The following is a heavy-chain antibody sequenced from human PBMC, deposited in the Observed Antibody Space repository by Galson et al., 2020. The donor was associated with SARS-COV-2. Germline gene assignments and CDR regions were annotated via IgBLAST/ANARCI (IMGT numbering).Heavy chain of an antibody. CDR1: GFTFSSHC. Sequence: QSGGSLRLSCVAAGFTFSSHCMHWVRQAPGKGLEWVAVISYDGSNKYYADSVKGRFTISRDNSKNTLYLQMNSLRAEDTAVYYCAKDVYIVVVPAAMAIDYWGQGTLVTVSS. V-gene: IGHV3-30*18. CDR3: AKDVYIVVVPAAMAIDY. D-gene: IGHD2-2*01. J-gene: IGHJ4*02. CDR2: ISYDGSNK.